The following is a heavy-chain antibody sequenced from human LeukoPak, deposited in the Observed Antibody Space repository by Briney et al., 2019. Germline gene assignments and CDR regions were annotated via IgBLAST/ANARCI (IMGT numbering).Heavy chain of an antibody. J-gene: IGHJ4*02. D-gene: IGHD2-21*01. Sequence: GGSLRLSCAASGFTFSNAWMSWVRQAPGKGLEWVGRIKSKTDGGTTDYAAPVKGRFTISRDDSKNTLYLQMNSLKTEDTAVYSCSTDRGLVPQAYWSDYWGQGTLVTVSS. V-gene: IGHV3-15*01. CDR1: GFTFSNAW. CDR3: STDRGLVPQAYWSDY. CDR2: IKSKTDGGTT.